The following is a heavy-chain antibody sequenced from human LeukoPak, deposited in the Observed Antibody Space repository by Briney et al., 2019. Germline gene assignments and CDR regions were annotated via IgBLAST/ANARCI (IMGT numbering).Heavy chain of an antibody. CDR3: ARKNGMDV. J-gene: IGHJ6*02. CDR1: GFTFSSSW. Sequence: GGSLRLSCAASGFTFSSSWMTWVRQAPGKGLEWVANIKQDESEKYYVDSVKGRFTISRDNAKNSLYLQMNSLRAEDTAVYYCARKNGMDVWGQGTTVTVSS. V-gene: IGHV3-7*03. CDR2: IKQDESEK.